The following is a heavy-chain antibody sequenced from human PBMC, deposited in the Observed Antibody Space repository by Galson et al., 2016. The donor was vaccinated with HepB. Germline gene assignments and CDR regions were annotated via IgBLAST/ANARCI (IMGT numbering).Heavy chain of an antibody. V-gene: IGHV1-18*01. CDR1: GYTFTSCG. J-gene: IGHJ5*02. CDR2: ISAYNGNT. Sequence: SVKVSCKASGYTFTSCGISWVRQAPGQGLEWMGWISAYNGNTNYAQKLQGRVTMTTDTSTSTAYMELRSLRSDDTAVYYCARIYCSSISCPRWFDPWGQGTLVTVSS. D-gene: IGHD2-2*01. CDR3: ARIYCSSISCPRWFDP.